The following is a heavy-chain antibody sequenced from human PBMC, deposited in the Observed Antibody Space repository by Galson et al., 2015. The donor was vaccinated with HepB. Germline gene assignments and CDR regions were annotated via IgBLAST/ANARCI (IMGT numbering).Heavy chain of an antibody. V-gene: IGHV3-23*01. CDR1: GFTFNIFA. CDR3: AKRAVVSPISWLYFDD. J-gene: IGHJ4*02. Sequence: SLRLSCAASGFTFNIFAMSWVRQAPGKGLEWVSSISDSGGSTYYADSVKGRFTISRDNSKDTLYLQMNSLRAEDTAVYYYAKRAVVSPISWLYFDDWGQGTLVTVSS. D-gene: IGHD5/OR15-5a*01. CDR2: ISDSGGST.